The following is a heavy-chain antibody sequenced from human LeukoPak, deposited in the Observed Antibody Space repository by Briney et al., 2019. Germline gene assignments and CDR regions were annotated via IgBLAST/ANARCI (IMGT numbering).Heavy chain of an antibody. V-gene: IGHV3-21*01. CDR3: ARVAVAGDFDY. CDR1: GFTFSSYS. J-gene: IGHJ4*02. CDR2: ISSSSSYI. D-gene: IGHD6-19*01. Sequence: GGSLRLSCAASGFTFSSYSMHWVRQAPGKGLEWVSSISSSSSYIYYADSVKGRFTISRDNAKNSLYLQMNSLRAEDTAVYYCARVAVAGDFDYWGQGTLVTVSS.